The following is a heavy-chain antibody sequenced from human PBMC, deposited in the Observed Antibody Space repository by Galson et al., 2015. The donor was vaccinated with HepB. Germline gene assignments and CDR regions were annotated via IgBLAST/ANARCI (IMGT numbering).Heavy chain of an antibody. J-gene: IGHJ4*02. CDR1: GGSISSYY. D-gene: IGHD3-16*01. CDR3: AGRALGGDTVFDY. V-gene: IGHV4-59*01. Sequence: SETLSLTCTASGGSISSYYWSWIRQPPGKGLEWIGYIYYSGSTNYNPSLKSRVTISVDTSKNQFSLKLSSVTAADTAVYYCAGRALGGDTVFDYWGQGTLVTVSS. CDR2: IYYSGST.